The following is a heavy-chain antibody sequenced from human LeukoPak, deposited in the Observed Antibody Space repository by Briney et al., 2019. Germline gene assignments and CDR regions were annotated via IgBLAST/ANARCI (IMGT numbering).Heavy chain of an antibody. CDR2: IYYSGST. D-gene: IGHD3-22*01. J-gene: IGHJ4*02. Sequence: SETLSLTCTVSGGSISSSSYYWGWIRQPPGKGLEWIGSIYYSGSTYYNPSLKSRVTISVDTSKNQFSLKLSSATAADTAVYYCARLGGIVVDYWGQGTLVTVSS. CDR3: ARLGGIVVDY. V-gene: IGHV4-39*01. CDR1: GGSISSSSYY.